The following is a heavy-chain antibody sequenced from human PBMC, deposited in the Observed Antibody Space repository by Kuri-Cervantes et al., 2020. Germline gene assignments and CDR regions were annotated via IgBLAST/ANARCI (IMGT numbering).Heavy chain of an antibody. Sequence: GGSLRLSCAASGFTFSSYGMHWVRQAPGKGLEWVAVISYDGSNKYYADSVKGRFTISRDNSKNTLYLQMNSLRAEDTAVYYCARDGGSYFDYWGQGTLVTVSS. V-gene: IGHV3-30*03. D-gene: IGHD1-26*01. CDR1: GFTFSSYG. CDR3: ARDGGSYFDY. CDR2: ISYDGSNK. J-gene: IGHJ4*02.